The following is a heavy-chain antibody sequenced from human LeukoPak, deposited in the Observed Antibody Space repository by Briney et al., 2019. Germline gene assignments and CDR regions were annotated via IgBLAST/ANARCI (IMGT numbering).Heavy chain of an antibody. CDR2: ISGSGGST. Sequence: GGSLRLSCAASGFTFSSYAMSWVRQAPGKGLEWVSAISGSGGSTYYADSVKGRFTISRDNSKNTLYLQMNSLRAEGTAVYYCAKDRAYCSGGSCRNWFDPWGQGTLVTVSS. CDR3: AKDRAYCSGGSCRNWFDP. J-gene: IGHJ5*02. V-gene: IGHV3-23*01. CDR1: GFTFSSYA. D-gene: IGHD2-15*01.